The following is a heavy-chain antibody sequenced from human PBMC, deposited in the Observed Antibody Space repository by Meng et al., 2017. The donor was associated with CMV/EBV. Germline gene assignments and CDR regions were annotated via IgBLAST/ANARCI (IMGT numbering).Heavy chain of an antibody. D-gene: IGHD7-27*01. CDR2: ISSRGDII. CDR3: VFPKGGRGDDAFDI. J-gene: IGHJ3*02. Sequence: GESLKISRAASGFIFSDYYMNWIRQAPGKGLEWVSYISSRGDIIPYADSVKGRFTLSRDNAKNSLYLQMNSLSAEDTAMYYCVFPKGGRGDDAFDIWGQGTMVTVSS. V-gene: IGHV3-11*04. CDR1: GFIFSDYY.